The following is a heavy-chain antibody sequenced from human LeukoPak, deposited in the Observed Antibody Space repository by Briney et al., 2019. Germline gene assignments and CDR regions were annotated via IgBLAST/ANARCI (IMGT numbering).Heavy chain of an antibody. Sequence: GGSLRLSCTASGSTFSTYWMSWVRQAPGKGLEWVSSISSSSSYIYYADSVKGRFTISRDNAKNSLYLQMNSLRAEDTAVYYCARDLEGWELPTTAFDIWGQGTMVIVSS. V-gene: IGHV3-21*01. J-gene: IGHJ3*02. CDR3: ARDLEGWELPTTAFDI. CDR1: GSTFSTYW. D-gene: IGHD1-26*01. CDR2: ISSSSSYI.